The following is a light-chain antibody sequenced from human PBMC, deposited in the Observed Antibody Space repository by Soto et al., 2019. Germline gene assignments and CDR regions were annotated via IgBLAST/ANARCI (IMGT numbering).Light chain of an antibody. J-gene: IGKJ5*01. Sequence: EIVLTQSPGTLSLSPGERATLSCRASQSLSSNFLAWYQQKPGQAPRLLIYDSSTRATGFPDRFSGSGSGTDFTLSISRLEPEDFSVYYCQQRYNWPITFGQGTRLEIK. CDR3: QQRYNWPIT. CDR1: QSLSSNF. CDR2: DSS. V-gene: IGKV3D-20*02.